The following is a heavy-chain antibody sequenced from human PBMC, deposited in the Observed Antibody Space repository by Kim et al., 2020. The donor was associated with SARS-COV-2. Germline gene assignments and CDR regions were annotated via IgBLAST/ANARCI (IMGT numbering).Heavy chain of an antibody. CDR2: QSGIT. J-gene: IGHJ4*02. D-gene: IGHD5-12*01. CDR3: ARGYSR. V-gene: IGHV4-34*01. Sequence: QSGITTYNSSLKSRVTISVDTSKNQFSLKLSSVTAADTGVYYCARGYSRWGQGTLVTVSS.